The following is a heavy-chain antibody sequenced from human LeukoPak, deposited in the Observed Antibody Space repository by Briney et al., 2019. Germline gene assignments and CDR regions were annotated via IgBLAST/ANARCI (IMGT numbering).Heavy chain of an antibody. CDR2: ISGSGGST. J-gene: IGHJ4*02. D-gene: IGHD2-15*01. CDR1: GFTFSSYA. V-gene: IGHV3-23*01. CDR3: ARGGGLVVVRSGLLDY. Sequence: PGGSLRLSCAASGFTFSSYAMSWVRQAPGKGLEWVSAISGSGGSTYYADSVKGRFTISRDNSKNTLYLQMNSLRAEDTAVYYCARGGGLVVVRSGLLDYWGQGTLVTVSS.